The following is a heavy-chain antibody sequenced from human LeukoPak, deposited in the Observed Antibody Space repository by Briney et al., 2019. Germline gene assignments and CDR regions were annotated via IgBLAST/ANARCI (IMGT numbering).Heavy chain of an antibody. D-gene: IGHD6-19*01. J-gene: IGHJ6*02. CDR1: GYTFTSYG. CDR2: ISAYNGNP. CDR3: ARSEDYDIAVAVGVYYYYYYGMDV. V-gene: IGHV1-18*01. Sequence: ASVKVSCKASGYTFTSYGISWVRQAPGQGLEWMGWISAYNGNPNYAQKLQGRVTMTTDTSTSTAYMELRSLRSDDTAVYYCARSEDYDIAVAVGVYYYYYYGMDVWGQGTTVTVSS.